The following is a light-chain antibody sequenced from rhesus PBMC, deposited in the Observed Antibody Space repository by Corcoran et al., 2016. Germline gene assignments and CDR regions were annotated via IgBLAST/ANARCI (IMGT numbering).Light chain of an antibody. V-gene: IGKV1-74*01. CDR1: ENVNNY. CDR3: QHGYGTPRT. Sequence: DIQMTQSPSSLSASVGDRVTITCRASENVNNYLNWYQQKLGKVPKLLIYKASTLQSGDPSRFSGSGPGTDSTFTISSLQPEDVSTYYCQHGYGTPRTFGQGTKVEIK. J-gene: IGKJ1*01. CDR2: KAS.